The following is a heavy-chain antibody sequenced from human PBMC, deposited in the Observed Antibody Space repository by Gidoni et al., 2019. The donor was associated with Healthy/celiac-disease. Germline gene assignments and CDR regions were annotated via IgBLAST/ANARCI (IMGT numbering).Heavy chain of an antibody. J-gene: IGHJ4*02. CDR3: ARSPDVLLWFRELFFDY. D-gene: IGHD3-10*01. Sequence: QVQLQESGPGLVKPSETLSLTCTVSGGSISSYYWSWIRQPPGKGLEWIGYIYYSGSTNYNPSLKSRVTISVDTSKNQFSLKLSSVTAADTAVYYCARSPDVLLWFRELFFDYWGQGTLVTVSS. V-gene: IGHV4-59*01. CDR2: IYYSGST. CDR1: GGSISSYY.